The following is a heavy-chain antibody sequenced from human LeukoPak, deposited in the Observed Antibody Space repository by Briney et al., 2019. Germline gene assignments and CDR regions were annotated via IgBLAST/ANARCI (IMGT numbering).Heavy chain of an antibody. D-gene: IGHD3-22*01. V-gene: IGHV4-59*11. CDR1: GGSLSTHH. J-gene: IGHJ4*02. CDR2: ISDSGST. Sequence: PSETLSLTCVVSGGSLSTHHWSWIRQSPGRGLEWVGYISDSGSTNYNPSLKSRVTISVDTSKNQFSLMLSSVTAADTAVYYCARGYDSSAYYPFNYWGQGTLVTVSS. CDR3: ARGYDSSAYYPFNY.